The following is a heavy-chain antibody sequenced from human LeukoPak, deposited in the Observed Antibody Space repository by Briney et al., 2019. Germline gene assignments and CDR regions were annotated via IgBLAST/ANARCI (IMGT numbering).Heavy chain of an antibody. J-gene: IGHJ4*02. CDR3: ARESTVTQKIFDY. V-gene: IGHV4-30-4*08. D-gene: IGHD4-11*01. CDR1: GGSISSYY. CDR2: IYYSGST. Sequence: PSETLSLTCTVSGGSISSYYWSWIRQPPGKGLEWIGYIYYSGSTYYNPSLKSRVTISVDTSKNQFSLKLSSVTAADTAVYYCARESTVTQKIFDYWGQGTLVTVSS.